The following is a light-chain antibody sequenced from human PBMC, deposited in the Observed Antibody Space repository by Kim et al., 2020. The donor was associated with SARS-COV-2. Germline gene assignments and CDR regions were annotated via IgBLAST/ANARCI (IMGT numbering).Light chain of an antibody. V-gene: IGLV3-1*01. CDR1: KLGDKY. CDR3: QAWDSSTAV. J-gene: IGLJ3*02. Sequence: SVSPGQTASITCSGDKLGDKYACWYQQKPGQSPVLVIYQGSKRPSGIPERFSGSNSGNTATLPISGTQAMDEADYYCQAWDSSTAVFGGGTQLTVL. CDR2: QGS.